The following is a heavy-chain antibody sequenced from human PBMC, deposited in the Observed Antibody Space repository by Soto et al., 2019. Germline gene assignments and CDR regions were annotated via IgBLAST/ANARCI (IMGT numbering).Heavy chain of an antibody. V-gene: IGHV4-4*02. Sequence: SETLSLTCAVFGDSMDNNRWWSWVRQSPGKGLEWIGEVTRSGSTNYNPSLKSRVTISVDTSKNHFSLKLSSVTASDTAVYYCASYIEGGIGRGYWGQGHLVTVSS. CDR3: ASYIEGGIGRGY. CDR2: VTRSGST. D-gene: IGHD6-13*01. J-gene: IGHJ4*02. CDR1: GDSMDNNRW.